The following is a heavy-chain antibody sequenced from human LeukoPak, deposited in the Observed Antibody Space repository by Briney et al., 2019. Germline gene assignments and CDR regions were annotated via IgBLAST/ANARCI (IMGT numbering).Heavy chain of an antibody. D-gene: IGHD2-2*01. CDR2: MHGSGYS. CDR3: AKDRVGVPAAIYYYGMDV. Sequence: SETLSLICSVSGDSSSSYYWSWIRQAAGKGLEWIGRMHGSGYSTYNPSLESRVSMSVDTSKNQLFLNLSSVTAADTAVYFCAKDRVGVPAAIYYYGMDVWGQGTKVTVSS. J-gene: IGHJ6*02. V-gene: IGHV4-4*07. CDR1: GDSSSSYY.